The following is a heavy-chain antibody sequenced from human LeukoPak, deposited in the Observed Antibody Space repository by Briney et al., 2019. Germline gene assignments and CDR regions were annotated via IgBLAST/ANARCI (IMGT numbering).Heavy chain of an antibody. CDR3: ARGRGYSYGRARGYYFDY. CDR1: GYTFTSYD. D-gene: IGHD5-18*01. J-gene: IGHJ4*02. Sequence: GASVKVSCKASGYTFTSYDISWVRQAAGQGLEWMGWMNPNSGNTGYAQKFQGRVTMTRNTSISTAYMELSSLRSEDTAVYYCARGRGYSYGRARGYYFDYWGQGTLVTVSS. V-gene: IGHV1-8*01. CDR2: MNPNSGNT.